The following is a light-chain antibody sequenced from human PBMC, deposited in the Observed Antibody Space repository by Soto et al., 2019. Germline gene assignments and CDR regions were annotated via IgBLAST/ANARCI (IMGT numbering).Light chain of an antibody. CDR1: SSDVGGYNY. Sequence: QSVLTQPPSASGSPGQSVAISCTGTSSDVGGYNYVSWYQQHPGKAPKLMIYEXXXRPSGVHDSLPGSKSGNTASLTVSGLQADDEANYYCSSFKGTNSFVFGTGTKVTVL. CDR3: SSFKGTNSFV. V-gene: IGLV2-8*01. J-gene: IGLJ1*01. CDR2: EXX.